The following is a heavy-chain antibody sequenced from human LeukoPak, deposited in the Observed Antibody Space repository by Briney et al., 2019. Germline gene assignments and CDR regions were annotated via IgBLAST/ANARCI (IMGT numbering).Heavy chain of an antibody. D-gene: IGHD5-18*01. CDR1: GYTFTSYY. V-gene: IGHV1-46*01. CDR3: ARGYSYGLWSDDAFDI. CDR2: INPSGGST. Sequence: GASVKVSCKASGYTFTSYYMHWVRQAPGQGLEWMGIINPSGGSTSYAQKFQGRVTMTRDTSTSTVYMELSSLRSEDTAVYYCARGYSYGLWSDDAFDIWGQGTMVTVSS. J-gene: IGHJ3*02.